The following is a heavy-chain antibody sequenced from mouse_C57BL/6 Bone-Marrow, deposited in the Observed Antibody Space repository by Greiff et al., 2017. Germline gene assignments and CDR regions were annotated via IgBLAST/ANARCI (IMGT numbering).Heavy chain of an antibody. J-gene: IGHJ2*01. CDR2: IDPSDSYT. CDR3: ARGPSITTVVAKGFDY. V-gene: IGHV1-69*01. D-gene: IGHD1-1*01. Sequence: QVQLQQPGAELVMPGASVKLSCKASGYTFTSYWMHWVKQRPGQGLEWIGEIDPSDSYTNYNQKFKGKSTLTVDKSSSTAYMQLSSLTSEDSAVYYCARGPSITTVVAKGFDYWGQGTTLTDSS. CDR1: GYTFTSYW.